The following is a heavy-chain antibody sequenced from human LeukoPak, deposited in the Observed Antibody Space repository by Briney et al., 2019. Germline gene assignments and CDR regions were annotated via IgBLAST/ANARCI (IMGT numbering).Heavy chain of an antibody. D-gene: IGHD2-21*02. J-gene: IGHJ4*02. CDR2: IYPGDYET. Sequence: GESLKISCEGSGYSFSNHWIGWVRQMPGKGLEWMGIIYPGDYETRYSPSFQGLVTISVDKSISTAYLQWSSLKASDTAMYYCAIPPGYCGNDCSFDHWGQGTLATVSS. V-gene: IGHV5-51*01. CDR3: AIPPGYCGNDCSFDH. CDR1: GYSFSNHW.